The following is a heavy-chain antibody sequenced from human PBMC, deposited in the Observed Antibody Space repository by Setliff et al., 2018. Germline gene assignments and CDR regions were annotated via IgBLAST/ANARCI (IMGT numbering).Heavy chain of an antibody. J-gene: IGHJ4*02. Sequence: SETLSLTCTVSGDSISSYYWSWIRQPPGKGLEWIGYIHNGGSTKYNPSLGSRITMSVDTSKNQFSLKLSSVTAADTAFYYCARDQYSSGWYGAPGSYFDCWGQGILVTVSS. CDR3: ARDQYSSGWYGAPGSYFDC. CDR2: IHNGGST. CDR1: GDSISSYY. D-gene: IGHD6-19*01. V-gene: IGHV4-59*01.